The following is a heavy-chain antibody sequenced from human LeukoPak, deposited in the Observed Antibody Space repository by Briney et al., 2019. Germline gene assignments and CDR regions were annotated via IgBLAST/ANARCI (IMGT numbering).Heavy chain of an antibody. D-gene: IGHD3-10*01. V-gene: IGHV1-46*01. J-gene: IGHJ6*03. CDR1: GYTFTSYY. Sequence: GASVKVSCKASGYTFTSYYMHWVRQAPGQGLEWRGIINPSGGSTSYAQKFQGRVTMTRDMSTSTVYMELSSLRSEDTAVYYCARDGRITMVRGKDYYYYYYMDVWGKGTTVTVSS. CDR3: ARDGRITMVRGKDYYYYYYMDV. CDR2: INPSGGST.